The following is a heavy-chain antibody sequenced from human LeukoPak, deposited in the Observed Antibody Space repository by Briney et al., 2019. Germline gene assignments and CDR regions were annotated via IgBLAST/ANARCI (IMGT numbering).Heavy chain of an antibody. CDR2: ISYDGSNK. J-gene: IGHJ4*02. CDR3: ARPIDGSFDY. V-gene: IGHV3-30-3*01. D-gene: IGHD1-26*01. Sequence: GGSLKLSCAASGFTFSSYAMHWVRQAPCKGLEWVAVISYDGSNKYYADSVKGRFTISRDNSKNTLYLQMNSLRAEDTAVYYCARPIDGSFDYWGQGTLVTVSS. CDR1: GFTFSSYA.